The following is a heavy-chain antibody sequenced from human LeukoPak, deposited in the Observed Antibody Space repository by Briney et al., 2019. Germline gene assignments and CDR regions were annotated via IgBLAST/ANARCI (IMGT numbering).Heavy chain of an antibody. Sequence: GGSLRLSCAASGFTFSSYGMHWVRQAPGKGLEWVAVISYDGSNKHYADSVKGRFTISRDNSKNTLYLQMNSLRAEDTAVYYCAREGGTGTTGDYYYYGMDVWGQGTTVTVSS. J-gene: IGHJ6*02. CDR1: GFTFSSYG. CDR3: AREGGTGTTGDYYYYGMDV. D-gene: IGHD1-7*01. V-gene: IGHV3-30*03. CDR2: ISYDGSNK.